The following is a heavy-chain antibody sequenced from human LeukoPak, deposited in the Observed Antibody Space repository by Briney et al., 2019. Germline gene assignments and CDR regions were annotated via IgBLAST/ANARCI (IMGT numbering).Heavy chain of an antibody. CDR1: GFAFSTYS. D-gene: IGHD5-18*01. CDR2: ISGSNTYI. CDR3: ARGGYHAYYPDY. J-gene: IGHJ4*02. Sequence: PGGSLRLSCAASGFAFSTYSMNWVRQAPGKGLEWVSSISGSNTYIYYADSVKGRFTISRDNAKNSLYLQMNSLRAEDTAVYYCARGGYHAYYPDYWGQGSLVTVSS. V-gene: IGHV3-21*01.